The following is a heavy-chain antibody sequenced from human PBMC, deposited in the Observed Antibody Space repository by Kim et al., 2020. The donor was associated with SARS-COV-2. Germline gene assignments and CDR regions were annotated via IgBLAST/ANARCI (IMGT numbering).Heavy chain of an antibody. CDR1: GFTFSNAW. J-gene: IGHJ6*03. Sequence: GGSLRLSCAASGFTFSNAWMSWVRQAPGKGLEWVGRIKSKTDGGTTDYAAPVKGRFTISRDDSKNTLYLQMNSLKTEDTAVYYCTTIGSSGDYYYYYMDVWGKGTTVTVSS. D-gene: IGHD6-25*01. CDR2: IKSKTDGGTT. CDR3: TTIGSSGDYYYYYMDV. V-gene: IGHV3-15*01.